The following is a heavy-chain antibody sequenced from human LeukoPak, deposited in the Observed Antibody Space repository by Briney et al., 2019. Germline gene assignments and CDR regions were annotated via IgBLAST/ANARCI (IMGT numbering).Heavy chain of an antibody. CDR1: GATFSSDE. CDR2: ISGSGGST. Sequence: HAGGSLRLSCAASGATFSSDEMNWVRQAPGKGLEWVSAISGSGGSTYYADPVKGRFTISRDNSKNTLYLQMNSLRAEDTAVYYCAKELTRPLAYFQHWGQGTLVTVSS. CDR3: AKELTRPLAYFQH. J-gene: IGHJ1*01. V-gene: IGHV3-23*01. D-gene: IGHD4/OR15-4a*01.